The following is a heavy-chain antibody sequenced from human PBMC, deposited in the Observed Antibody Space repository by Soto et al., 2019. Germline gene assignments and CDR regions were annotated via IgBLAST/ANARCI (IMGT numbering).Heavy chain of an antibody. V-gene: IGHV3-74*01. CDR2: VDNEGIYT. J-gene: IGHJ4*02. CDR1: GFPFSSYI. CDR3: ARDPSTGFADC. Sequence: GGSLILSCAASGFPFSSYIMSWVRQAPGKGLVWVARVDNEGIYTSYADSVKGRFTISRDNAKNTLYLQMNDLRVEDTAVYYCARDPSTGFADCWGQGNLVTFS. D-gene: IGHD3-9*01.